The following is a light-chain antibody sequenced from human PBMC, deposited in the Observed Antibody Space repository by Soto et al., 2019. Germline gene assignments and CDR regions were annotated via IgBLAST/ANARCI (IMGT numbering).Light chain of an antibody. V-gene: IGKV1-5*03. CDR2: KAS. Sequence: DIQMTQSPSTLSASVGDRVTITCRASQSISSWLAWYQQKPGKVPKLLIYKASSLESGVPSRFSGSGSGTEFTLTISSLQPDDFATYYCQQYNSYPLTFGGGAKVEI. CDR1: QSISSW. J-gene: IGKJ4*01. CDR3: QQYNSYPLT.